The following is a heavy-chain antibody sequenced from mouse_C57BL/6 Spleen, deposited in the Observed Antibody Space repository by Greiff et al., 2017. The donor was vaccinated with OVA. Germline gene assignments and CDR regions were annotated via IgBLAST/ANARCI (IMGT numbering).Heavy chain of an antibody. CDR2: ISDGGSYT. CDR1: GFTFSSYA. D-gene: IGHD1-1*01. CDR3: ARDSLRYYAMDY. V-gene: IGHV5-4*01. J-gene: IGHJ4*01. Sequence: EVKLMESGGGLVKPGGSLKLSCAASGFTFSSYAMSWVRQTPEKRLEWVATISDGGSYTYYPDNVKGRFTISRDNAKNNLYLQMSHLKSEDTAMYYCARDSLRYYAMDYWGQGTSVTVSS.